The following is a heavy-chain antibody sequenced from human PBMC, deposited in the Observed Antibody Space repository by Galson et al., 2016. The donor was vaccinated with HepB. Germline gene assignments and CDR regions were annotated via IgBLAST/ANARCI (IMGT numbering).Heavy chain of an antibody. J-gene: IGHJ4*02. V-gene: IGHV3-73*01. D-gene: IGHD1-26*01. CDR1: GFSFNGSG. Sequence: SLRLSCAASGFSFNGSGTHWVRQASGKGLEWAGRIRSKSYSYATAYAASVKGRFIISRDDSKNTTYLQMNSLKTEDSAVYYCARFRWDLKDYYFDSWGQGTLVTVSS. CDR3: ARFRWDLKDYYFDS. CDR2: IRSKSYSYAT.